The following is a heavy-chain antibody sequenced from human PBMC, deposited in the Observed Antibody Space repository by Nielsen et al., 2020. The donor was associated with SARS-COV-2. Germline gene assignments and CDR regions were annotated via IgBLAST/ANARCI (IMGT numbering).Heavy chain of an antibody. CDR2: IKQDGSEK. V-gene: IGHV3-7*01. D-gene: IGHD3-10*02. J-gene: IGHJ6*02. CDR1: GFTFSSYW. Sequence: GESLKISCAASGFTFSSYWMSWVRQAPGKGLEWVANIKQDGSEKYYVDSAKGRFTISRDNAKNSLYLQMNSLRAEDTAVYYCARDSLVFGGMDVWGQGTTVTVSS. CDR3: ARDSLVFGGMDV.